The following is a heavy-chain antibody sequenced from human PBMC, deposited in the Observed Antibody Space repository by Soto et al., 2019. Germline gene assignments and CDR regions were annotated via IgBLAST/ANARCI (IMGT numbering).Heavy chain of an antibody. V-gene: IGHV4-31*03. J-gene: IGHJ4*02. CDR3: ARVRRETYYYDSSGYLDY. Sequence: SETLSLTCTVSGGSISSGGYYWSWIRQHPGKGLEWIGYIYYSGSTYYNPSLKSRVTISVDTSKNQFSLKLSSVTAADTAAYYCARVRRETYYYDSSGYLDYWGQGTLVTVSS. CDR2: IYYSGST. D-gene: IGHD3-22*01. CDR1: GGSISSGGYY.